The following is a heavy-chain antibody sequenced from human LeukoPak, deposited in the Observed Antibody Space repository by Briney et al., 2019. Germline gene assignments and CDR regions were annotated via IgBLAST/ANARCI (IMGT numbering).Heavy chain of an antibody. CDR1: GDSISSGAYS. CDR3: ASSSYYDILTGYFPYYFDY. D-gene: IGHD3-9*01. J-gene: IGHJ4*02. CDR2: ISHSGNT. Sequence: TPSETLSLTCAVSGDSISSGAYSWRWIRQPPGEGLEWIGYISHSGNTYYNPSLKSRVTMSVDRSNNQFSLKLSSVTAADTAVYYCASSSYYDILTGYFPYYFDYWGQGTLVTVSS. V-gene: IGHV4-30-2*01.